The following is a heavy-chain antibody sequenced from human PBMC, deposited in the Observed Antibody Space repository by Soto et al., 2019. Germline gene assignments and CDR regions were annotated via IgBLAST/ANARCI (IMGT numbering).Heavy chain of an antibody. J-gene: IGHJ6*02. V-gene: IGHV4-30-2*06. CDR1: GGSISSGGYS. CDR3: ARDYYGMDV. CDR2: TYQSGSA. Sequence: TLSLTCTVSGGSISSGGYSWTWIRQSPGKGLEWLGYTYQSGSAYYNPSLKSRVTISVDRSKNQFSLNVTSVTAADTAVYYCARDYYGMDVWGQGTTVTVSS.